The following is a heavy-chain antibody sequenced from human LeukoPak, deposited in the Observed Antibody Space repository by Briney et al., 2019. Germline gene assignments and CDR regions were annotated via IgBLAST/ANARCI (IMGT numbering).Heavy chain of an antibody. CDR2: IVPIFGTA. D-gene: IGHD3-22*01. Sequence: ASVKVSCKASGGTFSSYAISWVRQAPGQGLEWMGGIVPIFGTANYAQKFQGRVTITADKSTSTAYMELSSLRSEDTAVYYCAMMIALRAEYFQHWGQGTLVTVSS. V-gene: IGHV1-69*06. CDR1: GGTFSSYA. CDR3: AMMIALRAEYFQH. J-gene: IGHJ1*01.